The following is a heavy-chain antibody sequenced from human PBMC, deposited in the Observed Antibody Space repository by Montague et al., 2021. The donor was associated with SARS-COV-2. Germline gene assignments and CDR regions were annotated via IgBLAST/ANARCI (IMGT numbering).Heavy chain of an antibody. CDR1: GDSTNRGSYY. J-gene: IGHJ3*01. Sequence: TLSITCTVSGDSTNRGSYYWSWLRQPAGKGLEWIGRAYRSGDTNYHRSLESRISIPIDTSKNQISLRLTSVTAADTGVYYCGRGLVGFAGHCLWGHGTMVTVS. CDR2: AYRSGDT. V-gene: IGHV4-61*02. D-gene: IGHD1-26*01. CDR3: GRGLVGFAGHCL.